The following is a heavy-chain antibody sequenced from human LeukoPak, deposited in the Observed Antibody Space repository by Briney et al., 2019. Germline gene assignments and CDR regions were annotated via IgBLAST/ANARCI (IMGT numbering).Heavy chain of an antibody. J-gene: IGHJ3*02. Sequence: SETLSLTRTVSGGSVSSGSYYWSWIRQPPGKGLEWIGYIYYSGSTNYNPSLKSRVTISVDTSKNQFSLKLSSVTAADTAVYYCARDGDYGDYHNRGAFDIWGQGTMVTVSS. D-gene: IGHD4-17*01. V-gene: IGHV4-61*01. CDR1: GGSVSSGSYY. CDR3: ARDGDYGDYHNRGAFDI. CDR2: IYYSGST.